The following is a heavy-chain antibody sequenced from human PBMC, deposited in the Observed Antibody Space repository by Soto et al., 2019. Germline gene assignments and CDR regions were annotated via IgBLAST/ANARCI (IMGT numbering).Heavy chain of an antibody. V-gene: IGHV3-21*01. CDR2: ISSSSSYM. D-gene: IGHD2-15*01. CDR3: AGTVVAPTPSPFY. J-gene: IGHJ3*01. CDR1: EFTFTFSDYS. Sequence: GGSLRLSCAASEFTFTFSDYSMNWVRQAPGEGLEWVSSISSSSSYMSYANSVKGRFTISRDNAKDSLYLRINSLRAEDTAIYYCAGTVVAPTPSPFYWGQGTMVTV.